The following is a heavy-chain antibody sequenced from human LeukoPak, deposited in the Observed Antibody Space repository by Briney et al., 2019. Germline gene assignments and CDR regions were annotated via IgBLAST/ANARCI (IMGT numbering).Heavy chain of an antibody. D-gene: IGHD3-16*01. CDR1: GFTFSTYA. J-gene: IGHJ3*01. CDR3: AKNLGPFDV. CDR2: ISVRGRGA. V-gene: IGHV3-23*01. Sequence: GGSLRLSCTASGFTFSTYAMSWVPQAPGKGLEWVSSISVRGRGARYAGYVKSRFTISRDNSNNMLYLQLNSLRAGDTAMYYCAKNLGPFDVRGQGTMVTVSS.